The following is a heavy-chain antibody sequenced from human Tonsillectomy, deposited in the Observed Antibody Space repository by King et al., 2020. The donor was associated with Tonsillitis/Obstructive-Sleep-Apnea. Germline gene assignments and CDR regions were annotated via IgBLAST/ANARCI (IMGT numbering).Heavy chain of an antibody. V-gene: IGHV1-18*01. CDR3: ARDVGHLRAFDM. CDR1: GYTFNIYG. D-gene: IGHD1-26*01. Sequence: QLVQSGAEVKKPGASVKLSCKTSGYTFNIYGITWVRQAPGQGLEWMGWINAYNGDTKYAQKVQGRVTMTTDTSAATAYMELRSLRSDDTAVYYCARDVGHLRAFDMWGQGTLVSVSS. J-gene: IGHJ3*02. CDR2: INAYNGDT.